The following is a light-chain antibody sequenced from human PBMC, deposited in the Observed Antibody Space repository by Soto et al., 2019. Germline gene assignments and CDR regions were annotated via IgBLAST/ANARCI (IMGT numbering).Light chain of an antibody. CDR3: ISFTPSTTTHWV. CDR2: EVT. J-gene: IGLJ3*02. V-gene: IGLV2-14*03. Sequence: QSALTQPASVSGSPGQSITISCTGTSGDIGSYNRVSWYQQHPGKAPKLMIFEVTNRPSGISDRFSGFKSGSTASLTISELQPDDEADYYCISFTPSTTTHWVFCGGTKVTVL. CDR1: SGDIGSYNR.